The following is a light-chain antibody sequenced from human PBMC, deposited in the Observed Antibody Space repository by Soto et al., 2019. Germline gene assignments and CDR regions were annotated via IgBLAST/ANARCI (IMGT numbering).Light chain of an antibody. Sequence: DIVMTQSPDSLAVSLGERATINCKSRQSILYSSNNKNYLAWYQQKPGQPPKLLIYWASTRESGVPDRFSGSGSATDFTLTISSLPAEDVAVYYCQQYYSNLTFGGGTKVDI. CDR1: QSILYSSNNKNY. CDR2: WAS. J-gene: IGKJ4*01. V-gene: IGKV4-1*01. CDR3: QQYYSNLT.